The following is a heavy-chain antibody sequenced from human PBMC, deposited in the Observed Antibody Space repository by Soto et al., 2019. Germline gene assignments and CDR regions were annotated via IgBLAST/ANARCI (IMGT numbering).Heavy chain of an antibody. CDR2: ISGSGRTT. Sequence: EVQLLESGGGLVQPGGSLRLSCAASGFTFGTYAMKWLRQAPGRGLECVSFISGSGRTTYYADSVKGRFTVSRDNAPHTMYLQMNSPRAEVTALYYCAKFRGPSYSYYYMDVWGKGTTVTVSS. V-gene: IGHV3-23*01. D-gene: IGHD3-16*01. CDR1: GFTFGTYA. CDR3: AKFRGPSYSYYYMDV. J-gene: IGHJ6*03.